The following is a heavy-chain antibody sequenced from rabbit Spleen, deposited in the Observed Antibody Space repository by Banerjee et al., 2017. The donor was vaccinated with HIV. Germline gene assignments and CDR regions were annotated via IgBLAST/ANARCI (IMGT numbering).Heavy chain of an antibody. CDR3: VREAGYGGYGDANL. CDR1: GFSFSYTA. J-gene: IGHJ4*01. V-gene: IGHV1S47*01. Sequence: QEQLEESGGGLVKPEGSLTLTCKASGFSFSYTAVMCWVRQAPGKGLEWIACINTSHGDTVYANWVNGRFTISSHNAQNTLYLQLNSLTAADTATYFCVREAGYGGYGDANLWGQGTLVTVS. CDR2: INTSHGDT. D-gene: IGHD5-1*01.